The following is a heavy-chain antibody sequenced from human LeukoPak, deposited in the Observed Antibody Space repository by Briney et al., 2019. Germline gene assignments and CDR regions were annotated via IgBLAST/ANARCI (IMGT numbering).Heavy chain of an antibody. CDR2: IKSKTDGGTT. Sequence: GGSLRLSCAASGFTFINAWMGWVRQAPRKGLEWVGRIKSKTDGGTTDYAAPVKGRFTISRDDSKNTLYLQMNSLLTEDTAVYYCTTGVIPVAGRGRSWFHPWGQGTLVTVSS. CDR3: TTGVIPVAGRGRSWFHP. D-gene: IGHD6-19*01. J-gene: IGHJ5*02. V-gene: IGHV3-15*01. CDR1: GFTFINAW.